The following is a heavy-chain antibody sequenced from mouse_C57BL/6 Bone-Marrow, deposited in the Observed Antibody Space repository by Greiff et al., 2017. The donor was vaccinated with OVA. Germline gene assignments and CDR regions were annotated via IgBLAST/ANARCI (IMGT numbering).Heavy chain of an antibody. V-gene: IGHV5-17*01. CDR3: ARRLWYYAMDY. J-gene: IGHJ4*01. CDR2: ISSGSSTI. CDR1: GFTFSDYG. D-gene: IGHD6-1*01. Sequence: DVMLVESGGGLVKPGGSLKLSCAASGFTFSDYGMHWVRQAPEKGLEWVAYISSGSSTIYYADTVKGRFTISRDNATNTLFLQMTSLRSEDTAMYYCARRLWYYAMDYWGQGTSVTVSS.